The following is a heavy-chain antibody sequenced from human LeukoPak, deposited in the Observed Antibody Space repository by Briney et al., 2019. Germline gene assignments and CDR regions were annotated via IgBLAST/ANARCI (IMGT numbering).Heavy chain of an antibody. J-gene: IGHJ6*02. D-gene: IGHD3-9*01. Sequence: GGSLRLSCAASGFTFSSYAMSWVRQAPGKGLEWVSAISGSGGSTYYADSVKGRFTISRDNSKNTLYLQMNSLRAEDTAVYYCARDSAEIFNYYYYYGMDVWGQGTTVTVSS. CDR1: GFTFSSYA. CDR2: ISGSGGST. CDR3: ARDSAEIFNYYYYYGMDV. V-gene: IGHV3-23*01.